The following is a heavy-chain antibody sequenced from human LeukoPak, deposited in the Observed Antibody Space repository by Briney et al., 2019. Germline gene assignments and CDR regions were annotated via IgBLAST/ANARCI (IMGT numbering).Heavy chain of an antibody. D-gene: IGHD2-2*01. CDR1: GYTFTSYY. J-gene: IGHJ4*02. Sequence: GASVTVSCKASGYTFTSYYMHWVGQAPGQGREWMGLINPSGGSTSYAQKFQGRVTMTRDTSTSTVYMELSSLRSEDTAVYYCARPGYCSSTSCYLDYWGQGTLVTVSS. CDR3: ARPGYCSSTSCYLDY. CDR2: INPSGGST. V-gene: IGHV1-46*01.